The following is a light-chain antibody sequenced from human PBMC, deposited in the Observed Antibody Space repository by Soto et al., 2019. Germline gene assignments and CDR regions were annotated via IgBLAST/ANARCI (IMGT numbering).Light chain of an antibody. CDR2: DFN. V-gene: IGLV1-51*01. CDR3: GTWDTKLGARV. CDR1: SSNIGTNY. Sequence: QSVLTQPPSMSVDPGQKVSISCSGSSSNIGTNYVGWYYQVPGTAPKLLIYDFNKRPSGIPDRFSASKSGTSATLVITGLQAGDEAVYYCGTWDTKLGARVFGGGTKLTVL. J-gene: IGLJ3*02.